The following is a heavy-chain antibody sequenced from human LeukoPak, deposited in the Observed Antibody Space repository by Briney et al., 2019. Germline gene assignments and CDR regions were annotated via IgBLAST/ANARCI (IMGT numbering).Heavy chain of an antibody. CDR3: ARDPYDFWSAYNHFDY. Sequence: PSETLSLTCTVSGGSISSSDYYWAWIRQPPGKALEWIGSIYYSGTTYYNPSLKSRVTISLDTSKKQFSLKLNSVTAADTAIYYCARDPYDFWSAYNHFDYWGQGILVTVSS. V-gene: IGHV4-39*07. CDR1: GGSISSSDYY. J-gene: IGHJ4*02. CDR2: IYYSGTT. D-gene: IGHD3-3*01.